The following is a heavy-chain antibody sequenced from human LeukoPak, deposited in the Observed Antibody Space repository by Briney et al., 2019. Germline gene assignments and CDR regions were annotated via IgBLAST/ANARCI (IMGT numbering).Heavy chain of an antibody. V-gene: IGHV1-8*01. CDR3: ARGPSRIRFLPLNWFDP. J-gene: IGHJ5*02. Sequence: ASVKVSCKASGYTFTSYDINWVRQATGQGLEWMGWMNPNSGNTGYAQKFQGRVTMTRNTSTSTAYMELSSLRSEDTAVYYCARGPSRIRFLPLNWFDPWGQGTLVTVSS. CDR1: GYTFTSYD. CDR2: MNPNSGNT. D-gene: IGHD3-3*01.